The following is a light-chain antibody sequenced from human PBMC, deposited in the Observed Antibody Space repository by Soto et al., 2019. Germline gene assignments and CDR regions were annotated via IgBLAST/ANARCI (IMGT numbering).Light chain of an antibody. CDR2: GAS. CDR3: QQYNGWPWT. Sequence: EIVLTQSPGTLSLSPGERATLSCGASQSVSSSYLAWYQQKPGQAPRLLIYGASSRATGIPDRFSGSGSGTEFTLTISSLQAEDAAVYYCQQYNGWPWTFGLGTKVDIK. J-gene: IGKJ1*01. CDR1: QSVSSSY. V-gene: IGKV3-20*01.